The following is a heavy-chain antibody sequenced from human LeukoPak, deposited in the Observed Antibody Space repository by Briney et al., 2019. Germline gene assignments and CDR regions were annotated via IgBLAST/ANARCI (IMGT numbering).Heavy chain of an antibody. J-gene: IGHJ4*02. CDR1: GGSISSSSYY. Sequence: SETLSLTCTVSGGSISSSSYYWGWIRQPPGKGLEWIGSIYYSGSTYYNPSLKSRVTISVDTSKNQFSLKLSSVTAADTAVYYCARRGDYYDSSGYPKYYFDYWGQGTLVTVSS. CDR2: IYYSGST. V-gene: IGHV4-39*01. CDR3: ARRGDYYDSSGYPKYYFDY. D-gene: IGHD3-22*01.